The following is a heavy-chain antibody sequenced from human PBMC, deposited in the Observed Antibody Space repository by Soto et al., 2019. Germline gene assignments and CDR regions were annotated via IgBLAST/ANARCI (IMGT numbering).Heavy chain of an antibody. CDR3: ARFFALSSGWYFDY. D-gene: IGHD6-19*01. Sequence: SPTLSLPCAISGDSVSSNSAAWNWIRQSPSRGLEWLGRTYYRSKWYNDYAVSVKSRITINPDTSKNQFSLQLNSVTPEDTAVYYCARFFALSSGWYFDYWGQGTLVTVSS. CDR1: GDSVSSNSAA. V-gene: IGHV6-1*01. CDR2: TYYRSKWYN. J-gene: IGHJ4*02.